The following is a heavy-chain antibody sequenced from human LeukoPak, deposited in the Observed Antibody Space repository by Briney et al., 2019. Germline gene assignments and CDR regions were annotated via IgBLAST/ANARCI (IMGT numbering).Heavy chain of an antibody. CDR3: ARARLSSGPGALDY. CDR1: GGSISSYY. D-gene: IGHD6-19*01. J-gene: IGHJ4*02. V-gene: IGHV4-59*01. CDR2: IYYSGST. Sequence: SETLSLTCTVSGGSISSYYWSWIRQPPGKGLEWIGYIYYSGSTNYNPSLKSRVTISVDTSKNQFSLKLSSVTAADTAVYYCARARLSSGPGALDYWGQGTLVTVSS.